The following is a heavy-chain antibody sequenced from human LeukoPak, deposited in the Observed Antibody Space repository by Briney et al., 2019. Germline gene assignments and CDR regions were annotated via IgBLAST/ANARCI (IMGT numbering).Heavy chain of an antibody. CDR1: GFTFSSYG. CDR2: IRYDGSNK. J-gene: IGHJ4*02. Sequence: GGSLRLSCAASGFTFSSYGMHWVRQAPGKGLEWVAFIRYDGSNKYYADSVKGRFTISRDNSKNTLYLQMNSLRAEDTAVYYCAKGGANNLYYFDYWGQGTLVTVSS. V-gene: IGHV3-30*02. D-gene: IGHD1-26*01. CDR3: AKGGANNLYYFDY.